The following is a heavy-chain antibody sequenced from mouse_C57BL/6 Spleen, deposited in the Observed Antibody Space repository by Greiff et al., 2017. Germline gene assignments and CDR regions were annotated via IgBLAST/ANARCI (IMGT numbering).Heavy chain of an antibody. CDR1: GYTFTSYW. V-gene: IGHV1-69*01. D-gene: IGHD4-1*01. J-gene: IGHJ2*01. CDR2: IDPSDSYT. Sequence: QVQLQQPGAELVMPGASVKLSCKASGYTFTSYWMHWVKQRPGQGLEWIGEIDPSDSYTNYNQKFKGKSTLTVDKSSSTAYMQLSSLTSEDSAVYYCAAGTGLFDYWGQGTTLTVSS. CDR3: AAGTGLFDY.